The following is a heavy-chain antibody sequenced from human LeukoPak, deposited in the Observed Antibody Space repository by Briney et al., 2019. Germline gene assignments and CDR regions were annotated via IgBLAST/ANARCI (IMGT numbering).Heavy chain of an antibody. V-gene: IGHV3-48*04. CDR3: ARELDIVVVPAAPQDLQPDAFDI. CDR1: GFTFSSYS. D-gene: IGHD2-2*01. CDR2: ISSSSSTI. J-gene: IGHJ3*02. Sequence: GGSLRLSCAASGFTFSSYSMNWVRQAPGKGLEWVSYISSSSSTIYYADSVKGRFTISRDNAKNSLYLQMNSLRAEDTAVYYCARELDIVVVPAAPQDLQPDAFDIWGQGTMVTVSS.